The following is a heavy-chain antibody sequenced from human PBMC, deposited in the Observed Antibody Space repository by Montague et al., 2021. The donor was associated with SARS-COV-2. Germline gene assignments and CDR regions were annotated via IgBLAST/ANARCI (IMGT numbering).Heavy chain of an antibody. D-gene: IGHD3-9*01. V-gene: IGHV2-70*01. Sequence: PALVKPTQTLTLTCTFSGFSLSTSGMCVSWIRQPPGKALEWLALIDWDDDKYYSTSLKTRLTISKDTSKNQVVLTMTNMDPVDTATYYCARIRDYDILTGSSSGFDYWGQGTLVTVSP. J-gene: IGHJ4*02. CDR3: ARIRDYDILTGSSSGFDY. CDR1: GFSLSTSGMC. CDR2: IDWDDDK.